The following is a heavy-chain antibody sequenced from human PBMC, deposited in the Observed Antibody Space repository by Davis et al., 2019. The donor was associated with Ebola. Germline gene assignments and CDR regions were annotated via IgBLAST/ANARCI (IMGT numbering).Heavy chain of an antibody. J-gene: IGHJ4*02. V-gene: IGHV4-4*02. Sequence: MPSETLSLTCGVSGGSISSNNWWRWVRQPPGKGLEWIGEINHSGSTNYNPSLKSRVTISVDTSKNQFSLKLSSVTAADTAVYYCARDGAAYDFWGQGTLVTVSS. CDR3: ARDGAAYDF. CDR2: INHSGST. CDR1: GGSISSNNW. D-gene: IGHD2-21*01.